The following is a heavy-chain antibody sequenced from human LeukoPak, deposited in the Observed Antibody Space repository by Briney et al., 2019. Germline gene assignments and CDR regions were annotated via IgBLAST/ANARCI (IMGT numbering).Heavy chain of an antibody. CDR2: ISSSSSTI. V-gene: IGHV3-48*01. CDR3: ARDTYCSSTSCYPAGGYYYYYMDV. CDR1: GFTFSSYS. D-gene: IGHD2-2*01. Sequence: PGGSLRLSCAASGFTFSSYSMNWVRQAPGKGLEWVSYISSSSSTIYYADSVKGRFTISRDNAKNSLYLQMNSLRAEDTAVYYCARDTYCSSTSCYPAGGYYYYYMDVWGKGTTVTVSS. J-gene: IGHJ6*03.